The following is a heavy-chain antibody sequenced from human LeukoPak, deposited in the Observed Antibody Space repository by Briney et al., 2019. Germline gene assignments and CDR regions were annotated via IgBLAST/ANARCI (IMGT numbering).Heavy chain of an antibody. J-gene: IGHJ6*02. V-gene: IGHV1-8*01. CDR1: GYTFTSYD. D-gene: IGHD6-13*01. CDR2: MNPNSGNT. Sequence: ASVKVSCKASGYTFTSYDINWVRQATGQGLEWMGWMNPNSGNTGYAQKFQGRVTMTRNTSISTAYMELSSLRSEDTAVYYCARGSGYSSSWTSIYYYYGMDVWGQGTTVTVSS. CDR3: ARGSGYSSSWTSIYYYYGMDV.